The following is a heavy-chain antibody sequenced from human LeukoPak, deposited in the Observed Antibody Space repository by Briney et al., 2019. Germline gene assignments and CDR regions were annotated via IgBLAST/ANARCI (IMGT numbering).Heavy chain of an antibody. CDR3: ARAIELLGWLQFVFDY. CDR2: IYSGGST. Sequence: GGSLRLSCAASGLTVSKNYMSWVRQAPGKGLESVSVIYSGGSTYYADSVRGRFTISRDNSKNTLYLQMNSLRVEDTAVYYCARAIELLGWLQFVFDYWGQGTLVTVSS. CDR1: GLTVSKNY. J-gene: IGHJ4*02. V-gene: IGHV3-53*01. D-gene: IGHD5-24*01.